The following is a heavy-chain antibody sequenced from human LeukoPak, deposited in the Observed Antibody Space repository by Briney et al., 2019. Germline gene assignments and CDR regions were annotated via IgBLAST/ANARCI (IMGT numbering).Heavy chain of an antibody. D-gene: IGHD3-22*01. CDR1: GGSISSGSYY. J-gene: IGHJ4*02. CDR2: IYTSGST. CDR3: ARGPSGYHFDY. V-gene: IGHV4-61*02. Sequence: SETLSLTCTVSGGSISSGSYYWSWIRQPAGKGLEWIGRIYTSGSTNYNPSLKCRVTISVDTSKNQFSLKLSSVTAADTAVYYCARGPSGYHFDYWGQGTLATVSS.